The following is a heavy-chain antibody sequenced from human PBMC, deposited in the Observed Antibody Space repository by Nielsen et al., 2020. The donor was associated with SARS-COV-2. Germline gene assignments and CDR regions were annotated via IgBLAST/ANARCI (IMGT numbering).Heavy chain of an antibody. CDR1: GFVFSNAW. J-gene: IGHJ6*02. CDR3: ARESGSSWYRYYYGMDV. CDR2: INSDGSST. Sequence: GGSLRLSCAASGFVFSNAWMHWVRQAPGKGLVWVSRINSDGSSTSYADSVKGRFTISRDNAKNTLYLQMNSLRAEDTAVYYCARESGSSWYRYYYGMDVWGQGTTVTVSS. V-gene: IGHV3-74*01. D-gene: IGHD6-13*01.